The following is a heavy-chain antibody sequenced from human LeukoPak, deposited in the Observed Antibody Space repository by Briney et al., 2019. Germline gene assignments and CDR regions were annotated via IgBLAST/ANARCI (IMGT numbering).Heavy chain of an antibody. Sequence: GGSLRLSCAASGITFSSYAMTWVRQAPGKGLEWASVISGSGDSTYYGDSVKGRFTISRDNSKNTLYLQTNSLRAEDTAVYYCAKGPLESNWNWFDPWGQGTLVTVSS. J-gene: IGHJ5*02. CDR3: AKGPLESNWNWFDP. CDR1: GITFSSYA. V-gene: IGHV3-23*01. CDR2: ISGSGDST. D-gene: IGHD1-1*01.